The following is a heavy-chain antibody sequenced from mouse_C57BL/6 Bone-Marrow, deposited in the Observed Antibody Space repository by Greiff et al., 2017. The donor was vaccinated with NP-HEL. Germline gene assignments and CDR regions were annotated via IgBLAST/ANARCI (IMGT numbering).Heavy chain of an antibody. J-gene: IGHJ2*01. CDR3: ANYYGSSLFDY. V-gene: IGHV5-6*01. Sequence: EVQGVESGGDLVKPGGSLKLSCAASGFTFSSYGMSWVRQTPDKRLEWVATISSGGSYTYYPDSVKGRFTISRDNAKNTLYLQMSSLKSEDTAMYYCANYYGSSLFDYWGQGTTLTVSS. D-gene: IGHD1-1*01. CDR1: GFTFSSYG. CDR2: ISSGGSYT.